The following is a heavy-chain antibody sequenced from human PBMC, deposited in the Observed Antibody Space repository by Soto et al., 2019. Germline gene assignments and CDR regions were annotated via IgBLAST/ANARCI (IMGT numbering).Heavy chain of an antibody. J-gene: IGHJ4*02. CDR2: ISGSGGTA. V-gene: IGHV3-23*01. CDR1: GFTFSRYA. Sequence: EVQLLESGGGSVQPGGSLRLSCAASGFTFSRYAMHWVRRPPGKGLEWVSSISGSGGTAYYADSVKGRFSISRDSLVNTLYLQMNSLRAEETTVYYCAKGRGQNWNFDYWGPGTLVTVSP. D-gene: IGHD1-1*01. CDR3: AKGRGQNWNFDY.